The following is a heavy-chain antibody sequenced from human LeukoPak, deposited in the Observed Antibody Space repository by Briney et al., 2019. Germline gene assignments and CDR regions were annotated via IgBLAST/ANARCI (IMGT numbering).Heavy chain of an antibody. CDR3: ARAGGDYGYYFDY. V-gene: IGHV4-28*05. CDR2: IYYSGSI. J-gene: IGHJ4*02. D-gene: IGHD4-17*01. CDR1: GYSISSINW. Sequence: SDTLSLTSAVPGYSISSINWGGWFRQPPGKGLEWIGYIYYSGSIYYNPSLKSRVTMSVDTSKNQFSLKLSSVTAVDTAVYYCARAGGDYGYYFDYWGQGTLVTVSS.